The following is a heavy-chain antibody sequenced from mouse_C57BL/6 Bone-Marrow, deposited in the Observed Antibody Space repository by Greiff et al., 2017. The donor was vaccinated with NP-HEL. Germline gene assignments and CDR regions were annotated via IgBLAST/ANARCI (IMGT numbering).Heavy chain of an antibody. D-gene: IGHD2-4*01. CDR1: GFTFSDYG. Sequence: DVKLVESGGGLVKPGGSLKLSCAASGFTFSDYGMHWVRQVPEKGLEWVAYISSGSSTIYYADTVKGRFTISRDNAKNTLFLQMTSLRSEDTAMYYCARGITTDFDYWGQGTTLTVSS. CDR3: ARGITTDFDY. V-gene: IGHV5-17*01. J-gene: IGHJ2*01. CDR2: ISSGSSTI.